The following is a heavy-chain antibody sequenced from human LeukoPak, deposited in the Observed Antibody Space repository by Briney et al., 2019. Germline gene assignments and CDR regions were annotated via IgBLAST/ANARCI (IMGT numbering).Heavy chain of an antibody. D-gene: IGHD3-10*01. CDR3: ARAINYGSGSYYLPGYYYGMDV. J-gene: IGHJ6*02. Sequence: GGSLRLSCAASGFTFSNYGMCWVRQAPGKGLEWVSSISSSSSYIYYADSVKGRFTISRDNAKNSLYLQMNSLRAEDTAVYYCARAINYGSGSYYLPGYYYGMDVWGQGTTVTVSS. V-gene: IGHV3-21*01. CDR2: ISSSSSYI. CDR1: GFTFSNYG.